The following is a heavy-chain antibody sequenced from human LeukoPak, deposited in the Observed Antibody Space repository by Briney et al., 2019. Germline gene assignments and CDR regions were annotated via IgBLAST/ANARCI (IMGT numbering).Heavy chain of an antibody. CDR3: AREYSSSLGYYYYMDV. CDR2: IYYSGST. Sequence: PSETLSLTCTVSGGSISSYYWSWIRQPPGKGLEWIGYIYYSGSTNYNPSLKSRVTISVDTSKNQFSLELSSVTAADTAVYYCAREYSSSLGYYYYMDVWGKGTTVTVSS. J-gene: IGHJ6*03. D-gene: IGHD6-6*01. V-gene: IGHV4-59*01. CDR1: GGSISSYY.